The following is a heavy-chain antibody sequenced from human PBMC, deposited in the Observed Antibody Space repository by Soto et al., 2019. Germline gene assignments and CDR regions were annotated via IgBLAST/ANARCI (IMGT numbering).Heavy chain of an antibody. CDR3: ARXSESDFGVVIEDYGMDV. Sequence: ASVKVSCKASGYTFTGYYMHWVRQAPGQGLEWMGWINPNSGGTNYAQKFQGWVTMTRDTSISTAYMELSRLRSDDTAVYYCARXSESDFGVVIEDYGMDVWGQGTTVTVSS. V-gene: IGHV1-2*04. CDR1: GYTFTGYY. CDR2: INPNSGGT. J-gene: IGHJ6*02. D-gene: IGHD3-3*01.